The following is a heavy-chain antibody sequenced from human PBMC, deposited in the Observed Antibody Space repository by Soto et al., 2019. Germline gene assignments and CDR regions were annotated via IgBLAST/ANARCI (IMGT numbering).Heavy chain of an antibody. V-gene: IGHV3-30-3*01. D-gene: IGHD3-3*01. Sequence: SLRLSCAASGFTFSSYAMHWVRQAPGKGLEWVAVISYDGSNKYYADSVKGRFTISRDNSKNTLYLQMNSLRAEDTAVYYCARDTYYDFWSGYSTYYYYGMDVWGQGTTVTVSS. CDR3: ARDTYYDFWSGYSTYYYYGMDV. CDR1: GFTFSSYA. CDR2: ISYDGSNK. J-gene: IGHJ6*02.